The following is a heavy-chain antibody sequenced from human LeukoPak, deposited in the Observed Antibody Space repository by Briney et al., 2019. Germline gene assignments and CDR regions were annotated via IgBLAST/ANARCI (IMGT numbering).Heavy chain of an antibody. CDR2: ISGSGGST. D-gene: IGHD3-9*01. J-gene: IGHJ6*03. CDR1: GFTFSSYA. V-gene: IGHV3-23*01. CDR3: AKDLTGEYYYYYYMDA. Sequence: GGSLRLSCAASGFTFSSYAMSWVRQAPGKGPEWVSAISGSGGSTYYADSVKGRFTISRDNSKNTLYLQMNSLRAEDTAVYYCAKDLTGEYYYYYYMDAWGKGTTVTVSS.